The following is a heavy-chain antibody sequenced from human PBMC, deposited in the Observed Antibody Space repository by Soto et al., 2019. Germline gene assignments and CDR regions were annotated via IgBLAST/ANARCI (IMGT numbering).Heavy chain of an antibody. J-gene: IGHJ5*02. V-gene: IGHV4-59*01. Sequence: QVQLQESGPGLLKPSETLSLTCTVSGGSISSYYWSWIRQPPGKGLAWIGYFYYSGSTNYNPSLKSRVTISVDTSKNQFSPKLSPVSAADTAVYYCARGSGFDPWGQGTLVTVSS. CDR3: ARGSGFDP. CDR1: GGSISSYY. CDR2: FYYSGST.